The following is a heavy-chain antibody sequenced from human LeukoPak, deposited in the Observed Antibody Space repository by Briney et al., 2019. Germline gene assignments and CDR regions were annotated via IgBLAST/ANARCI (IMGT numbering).Heavy chain of an antibody. V-gene: IGHV3-23*01. J-gene: IGHJ4*02. D-gene: IGHD6-19*01. CDR2: ISGSGGST. CDR3: AKGRSSGWKPFDY. Sequence: GGTLRLSCAASGFTFSSYAMSWVRQAPGKGLEWVSAISGSGGSTYYADSVKGRFTISRDNSKNTLYLQMNSLRAEDTAVYYCAKGRSSGWKPFDYWGQGTLVTVSS. CDR1: GFTFSSYA.